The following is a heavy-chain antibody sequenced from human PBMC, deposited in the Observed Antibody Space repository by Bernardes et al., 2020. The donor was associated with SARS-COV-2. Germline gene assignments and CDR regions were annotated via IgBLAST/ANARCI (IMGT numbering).Heavy chain of an antibody. J-gene: IGHJ4*02. Sequence: ETLSLTCTVSGDSISRYYWSWIRPSPGKGLEWIGYSFYSGSTNYNPSLKSRVTISIDKSKNQFSLNLSSVTAADSAIYYCARHAFSSYGDYFGFDSWGQGTLVTVSS. D-gene: IGHD4-17*01. CDR2: SFYSGST. CDR1: GDSISRYY. CDR3: ARHAFSSYGDYFGFDS. V-gene: IGHV4-59*01.